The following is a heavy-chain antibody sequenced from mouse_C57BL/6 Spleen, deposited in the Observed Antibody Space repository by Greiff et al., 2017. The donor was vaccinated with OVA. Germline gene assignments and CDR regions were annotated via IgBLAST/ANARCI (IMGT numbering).Heavy chain of an antibody. CDR2: INPSSGYT. V-gene: IGHV1-7*01. CDR3: ARKPKDYGYAMGY. CDR1: GYTFTSYW. Sequence: VQLQQSGAELAKPGASVKLSCKASGYTFTSYWMHWVKQRPGQGLEWIGYINPSSGYTKYNQKFKDKATLTADKSSSTAYMQLSSLAYEDSAVYYCARKPKDYGYAMGYWGQGTSVTVSS. D-gene: IGHD1-1*01. J-gene: IGHJ4*01.